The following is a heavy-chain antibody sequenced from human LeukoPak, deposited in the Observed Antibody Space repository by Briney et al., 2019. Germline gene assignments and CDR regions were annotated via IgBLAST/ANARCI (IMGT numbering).Heavy chain of an antibody. Sequence: ASVKVSCKASGYTFTSYCMHWVRQAPGQGLEWMGIINPSGGSTSYAQKFQGRVTMTRDTSTSTVYMELSSLRSEDTAVYYCASLFSSGPLGGPWGQGTLVTVSS. J-gene: IGHJ5*02. V-gene: IGHV1-46*01. D-gene: IGHD3-22*01. CDR2: INPSGGST. CDR3: ASLFSSGPLGGP. CDR1: GYTFTSYC.